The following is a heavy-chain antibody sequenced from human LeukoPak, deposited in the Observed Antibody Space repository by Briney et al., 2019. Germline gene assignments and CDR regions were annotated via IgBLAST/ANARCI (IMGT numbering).Heavy chain of an antibody. CDR1: GGTFSSYA. CDR3: ARVVTSLVYSPNELPYYYYGMDV. Sequence: ASVKVSCKASGGTFSSYAISWVRQAPGQGLEWMGGIIPILGTANYAQKFQGRVTITADESTSTAYMELSSLRSEDTAVYYCARVVTSLVYSPNELPYYYYGMDVWGQGTTVTVSS. V-gene: IGHV1-69*01. CDR2: IIPILGTA. J-gene: IGHJ6*02. D-gene: IGHD2-21*02.